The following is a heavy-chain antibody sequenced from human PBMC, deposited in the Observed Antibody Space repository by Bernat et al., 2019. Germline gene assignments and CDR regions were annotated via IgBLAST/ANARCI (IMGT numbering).Heavy chain of an antibody. V-gene: IGHV3-13*01. Sequence: EVQLVESGGGLVQPGGSLRLSCAVAGFTFSSHDMHWVRQPTGKGLEWVSAIGTSGGTYYSDSVKGRFTISRENAKNSLYLQMNSLRAGDTAVYYCARGRIPSCSSATCQKGNWFDPWGQGTLVTVSS. J-gene: IGHJ5*02. CDR3: ARGRIPSCSSATCQKGNWFDP. CDR2: IGTSGGT. CDR1: GFTFSSHD. D-gene: IGHD2-2*01.